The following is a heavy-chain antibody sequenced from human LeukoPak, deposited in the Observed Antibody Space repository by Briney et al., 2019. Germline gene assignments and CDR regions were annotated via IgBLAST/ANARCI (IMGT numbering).Heavy chain of an antibody. J-gene: IGHJ4*02. Sequence: ASVKVSCKAFGYSFISYAMHWVRQAPGQRLEWMGWINAGNGNTKYSQKFQDKVTITRDTSASTAYMELSSLSSEDTAVYYCARSLLLWSDYWGQGTLVTVSS. CDR3: ARSLLLWSDY. D-gene: IGHD5-18*01. CDR1: GYSFISYA. CDR2: INAGNGNT. V-gene: IGHV1-3*01.